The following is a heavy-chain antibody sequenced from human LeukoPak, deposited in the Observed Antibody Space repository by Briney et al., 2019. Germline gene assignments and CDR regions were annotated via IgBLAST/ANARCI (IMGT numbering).Heavy chain of an antibody. V-gene: IGHV3-21*01. CDR3: ARVGPVKYSGYGIDY. CDR1: GFTFSSYS. Sequence: GGSLRLSCAASGFTFSSYSMNWVRQAPGKGLEWVSSISSSSSYIYYADSVKGRFTISRDNAKNSLYLQMNSLRAKDTAVYYCARVGPVKYSGYGIDYWGQGTLVTVSS. J-gene: IGHJ4*02. D-gene: IGHD5-12*01. CDR2: ISSSSSYI.